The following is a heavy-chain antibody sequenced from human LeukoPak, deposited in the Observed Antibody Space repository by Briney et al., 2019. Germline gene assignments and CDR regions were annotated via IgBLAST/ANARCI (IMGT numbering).Heavy chain of an antibody. V-gene: IGHV4-61*02. CDR2: IYTSGNT. J-gene: IGHJ4*02. Sequence: SETLSLTCTVSGGSISSSSYYWSWIRQPAGKGLEWIGRIYTSGNTNCNPSLKSRVTMSVDTSKNQFSLKLSSVTAADTAVYYCARADFWSGYYSHFDYWGQGTLVTVSS. CDR1: GGSISSSSYY. D-gene: IGHD3-3*01. CDR3: ARADFWSGYYSHFDY.